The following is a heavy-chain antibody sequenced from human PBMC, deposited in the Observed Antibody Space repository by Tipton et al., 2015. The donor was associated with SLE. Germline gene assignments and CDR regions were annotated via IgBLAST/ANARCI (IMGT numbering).Heavy chain of an antibody. Sequence: QLVQSGGGLVKPGGSLRLSCAASGFTFDDFGMSWVRQAPGKGLEWVSGINWNGGSTGYADPVKGRFTISRDNAKNSLYLQMNSLRAEDTALYHCARDRAYYYGSGSSHWGQGTLVTVSS. CDR1: GFTFDDFG. CDR3: ARDRAYYYGSGSSH. D-gene: IGHD3-10*01. V-gene: IGHV3-20*01. CDR2: INWNGGST. J-gene: IGHJ4*02.